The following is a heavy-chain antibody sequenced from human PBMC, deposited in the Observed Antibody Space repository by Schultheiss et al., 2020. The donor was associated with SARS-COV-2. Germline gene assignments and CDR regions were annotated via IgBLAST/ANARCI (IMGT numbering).Heavy chain of an antibody. CDR1: GYSISSGYY. CDR3: ARHFGRYCSGGSCQPLWYFVL. D-gene: IGHD2-15*01. Sequence: SETLSLTCTVSGYSISSGYYWGWIRQPPGKGLEWIGHIYNSGSTNFNPSLKSRVTTSVDTSKNQFSLKLSSVTAADTAVYYCARHFGRYCSGGSCQPLWYFVLWGRGTLVTVSS. V-gene: IGHV4-38-2*02. J-gene: IGHJ2*01. CDR2: IYNSGST.